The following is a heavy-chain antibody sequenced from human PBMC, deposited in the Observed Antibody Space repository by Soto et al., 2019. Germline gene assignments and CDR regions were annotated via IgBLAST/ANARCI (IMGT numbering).Heavy chain of an antibody. J-gene: IGHJ4*02. CDR2: VLPVLGTT. CDR1: GDRFKSYG. Sequence: QVQLEQSGAEVKKRGSSVTVSCKASGDRFKSYGISWLRQAPGQGLEWVGTVLPVLGTTNYAQKLRGRVIITADEATSTVYMELGSLRSDDTAIYYCARDRADRGFDYWGQGTLVTVSS. D-gene: IGHD3-10*01. CDR3: ARDRADRGFDY. V-gene: IGHV1-69*18.